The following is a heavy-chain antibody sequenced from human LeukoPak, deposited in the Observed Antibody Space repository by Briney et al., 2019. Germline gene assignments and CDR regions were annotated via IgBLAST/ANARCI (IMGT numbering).Heavy chain of an antibody. Sequence: SVKVSCKASGGTFSSYAISWVRQAPGQGLEWMGRIIPILGIANYAQKFQGRVTITADKSTSTAYMELSSLRSEDTAVYYCARVYSSSSGLVYYYYGMDVWGQGTTVTVSS. V-gene: IGHV1-69*04. J-gene: IGHJ6*02. D-gene: IGHD6-6*01. CDR2: IIPILGIA. CDR3: ARVYSSSSGLVYYYYGMDV. CDR1: GGTFSSYA.